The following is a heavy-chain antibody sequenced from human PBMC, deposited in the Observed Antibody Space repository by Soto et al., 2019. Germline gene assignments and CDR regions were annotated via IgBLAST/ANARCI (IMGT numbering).Heavy chain of an antibody. J-gene: IGHJ6*02. Sequence: GGSLRLSCAASGFNFNSYTINWFRQAPGKRLEWLSSISSSGYIFSTDSVRGRFTISRDNAKNSVYLQINSLRAEDTAVYFCARDCSGGSCYPGMDVWGQGTTVTVSS. V-gene: IGHV3-21*01. D-gene: IGHD2-15*01. CDR1: GFNFNSYT. CDR3: ARDCSGGSCYPGMDV. CDR2: ISSSGYI.